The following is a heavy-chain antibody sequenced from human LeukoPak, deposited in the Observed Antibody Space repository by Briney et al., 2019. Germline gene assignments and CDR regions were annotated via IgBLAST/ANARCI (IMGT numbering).Heavy chain of an antibody. Sequence: GESLKISCKASGYTFTSYWIGWVRQMPGKGLEWMGSTYPGDSNTRYSPSFQGQVTISADKSINTAYLQWSSLKASDTAIYYCPRAAVLDYWAQGTLVTVSS. D-gene: IGHD2-15*01. J-gene: IGHJ4*02. CDR3: PRAAVLDY. CDR1: GYTFTSYW. CDR2: TYPGDSNT. V-gene: IGHV5-51*01.